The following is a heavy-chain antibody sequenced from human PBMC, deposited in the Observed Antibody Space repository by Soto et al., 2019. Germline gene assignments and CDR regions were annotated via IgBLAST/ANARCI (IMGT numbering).Heavy chain of an antibody. D-gene: IGHD1-20*01. CDR1: GGSINSSYW. CDR2: ISHGGST. V-gene: IGHV4-4*02. CDR3: AREVSGIQAFDY. Sequence: QVQLQESCPGLVKPSETLSLTCVVSGGSINSSYWWNWVRQPPGKGLEWIGEISHGGSTNFNPSLKSRATISVDKSKNHLSLKLDSVTAADTAVYYCAREVSGIQAFDYWGQGTLVTVSS. J-gene: IGHJ4*02.